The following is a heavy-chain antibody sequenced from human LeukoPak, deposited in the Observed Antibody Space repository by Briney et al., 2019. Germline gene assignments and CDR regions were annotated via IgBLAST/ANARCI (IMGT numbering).Heavy chain of an antibody. V-gene: IGHV1-18*01. CDR3: ARDWTKYYDILTGHYVYYYYGMDV. Sequence: ASVKVSCKASGYTFTSYGISWVRQAPGQGLEWMGWISAYNGNTNYAQKLQGRVTMTTDTSTSTAYMELRSLRSDDTAVYYCARDWTKYYDILTGHYVYYYYGMDVWGQGTTVTVSS. CDR1: GYTFTSYG. D-gene: IGHD3-9*01. J-gene: IGHJ6*02. CDR2: ISAYNGNT.